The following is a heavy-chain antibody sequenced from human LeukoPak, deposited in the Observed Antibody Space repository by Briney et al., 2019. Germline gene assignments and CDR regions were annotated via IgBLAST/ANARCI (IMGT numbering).Heavy chain of an antibody. Sequence: GGSLRLSSAASGLTFSSYGMHWVRRAPGKGLEWVAVISYDGSYKFYADSVKGRFTISRDNSKNTLYLQMNSLRGEDTAVYYCAKASTETNWGLHYFDYWGQGTLVTVSS. CDR1: GLTFSSYG. CDR2: ISYDGSYK. J-gene: IGHJ4*02. V-gene: IGHV3-30*18. CDR3: AKASTETNWGLHYFDY. D-gene: IGHD7-27*01.